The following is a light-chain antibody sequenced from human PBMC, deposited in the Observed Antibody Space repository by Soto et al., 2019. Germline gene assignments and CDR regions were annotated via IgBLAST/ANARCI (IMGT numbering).Light chain of an antibody. J-gene: IGLJ2*01. CDR3: SSYAGSNNVVV. Sequence: QSVLTQPPSASGSPGQSVTISCTGTSSDVGGYSYVSWYQQHPGKAPKLMIYEVSKRPSGVPDRFSGSKSGNTASLTVSGLQAEDEADYYCSSYAGSNNVVVFGGGTKLTVL. CDR1: SSDVGGYSY. CDR2: EVS. V-gene: IGLV2-8*01.